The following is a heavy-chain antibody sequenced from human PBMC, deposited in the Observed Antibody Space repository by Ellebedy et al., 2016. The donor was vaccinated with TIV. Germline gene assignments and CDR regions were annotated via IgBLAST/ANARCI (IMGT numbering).Heavy chain of an antibody. Sequence: MPGGSLRLSCTVSGGSISGFFWSWIRQPPGKALEWIGYIHHGGSTDYKPSLKTRVTISVDTSKNHFSLNLKSVTAADTAVYFCSGAYGRATPRSWGQGTLVTVSS. CDR2: IHHGGST. CDR3: SGAYGRATPRS. CDR1: GGSISGFF. D-gene: IGHD3-10*01. J-gene: IGHJ5*02. V-gene: IGHV4-59*01.